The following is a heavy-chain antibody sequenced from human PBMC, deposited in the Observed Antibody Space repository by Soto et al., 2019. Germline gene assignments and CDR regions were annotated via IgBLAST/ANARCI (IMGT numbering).Heavy chain of an antibody. D-gene: IGHD6-19*01. J-gene: IGHJ6*02. V-gene: IGHV3-64*01. CDR2: ISTNGGST. CDR3: AGSIAVAGTNYYGMDV. CDR1: GFTFSTYT. Sequence: PGGSLRLSCAASGFTFSTYTIHWVRQAPGKGLEYVSGISTNGGSTYYTTSVKGRFTISRDNSKNTLYLQMGSLGVEDMAVYYCAGSIAVAGTNYYGMDVWGQGTTVTVSS.